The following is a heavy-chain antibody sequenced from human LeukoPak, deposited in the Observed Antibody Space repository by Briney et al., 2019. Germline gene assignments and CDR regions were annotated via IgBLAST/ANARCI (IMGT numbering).Heavy chain of an antibody. CDR1: GFTFSDYR. D-gene: IGHD5-24*01. CDR3: ARDYKYAFDN. CDR2: IGISSGNT. V-gene: IGHV3-48*01. Sequence: GGSLRLSCAASGFTFSDYRMNWVRQAPGKGLEWISYIGISSGNTKYADSVKGRFTISGDKAKNSLYLQMNSLRVEDTAVYYCARDYKYAFDNWGQGTLVTVSS. J-gene: IGHJ4*02.